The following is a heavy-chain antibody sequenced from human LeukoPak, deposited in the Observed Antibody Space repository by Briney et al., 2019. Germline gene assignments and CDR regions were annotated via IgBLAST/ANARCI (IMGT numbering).Heavy chain of an antibody. CDR1: GGSISSGDYY. Sequence: SQTLSLTCTVSGGSISSGDYYWSWIRQPPGKGLEWIGYMYYSGSTYYNPSLKSRVTISVDTSKNQLSLKLSSVTAADTAVYYCARYHRGSYYFDYWGQGTLVTVSS. CDR3: ARYHRGSYYFDY. CDR2: MYYSGST. D-gene: IGHD1-26*01. V-gene: IGHV4-30-4*01. J-gene: IGHJ4*02.